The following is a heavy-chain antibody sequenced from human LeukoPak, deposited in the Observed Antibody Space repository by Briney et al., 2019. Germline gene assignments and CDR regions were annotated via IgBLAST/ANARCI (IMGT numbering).Heavy chain of an antibody. Sequence: PSETLSLTCTVSGGSVSSSSYYWGWIRQPPGKGLEWIGYIYYRGSTNYNPSLKSRVTISVDTSKNQFSLKLSSVTAADTAVYYCARHQSDSSGYYYLLDYWGQGTLVTVSS. CDR3: ARHQSDSSGYYYLLDY. CDR1: GGSVSSSSYY. J-gene: IGHJ4*02. V-gene: IGHV4-61*01. CDR2: IYYRGST. D-gene: IGHD3-22*01.